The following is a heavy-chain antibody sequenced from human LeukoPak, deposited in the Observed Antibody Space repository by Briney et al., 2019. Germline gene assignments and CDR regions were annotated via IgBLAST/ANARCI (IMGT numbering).Heavy chain of an antibody. V-gene: IGHV3-23*01. CDR2: IGDSGSGG. D-gene: IGHD4-23*01. CDR3: SRIKYGGNSGYHFDY. Sequence: PGGSLRLSCSASGFNFNYFAMSWIRQAPGKGLEWVSTIGDSGSGGSYADSVRGRFTISRDNSKNIVYLQMHSLRVDDSAVYYCSRIKYGGNSGYHFDYWGQGTLATVSS. J-gene: IGHJ4*02. CDR1: GFNFNYFA.